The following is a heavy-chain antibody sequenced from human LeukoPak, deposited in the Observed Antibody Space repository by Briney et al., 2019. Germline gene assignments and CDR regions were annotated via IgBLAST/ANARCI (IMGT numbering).Heavy chain of an antibody. CDR2: ISSSSSYI. CDR1: GFTFSSYS. D-gene: IGHD1-26*01. CDR3: ARVGATVVQAFDI. J-gene: IGHJ3*02. V-gene: IGHV3-21*01. Sequence: GGSLRLSCAASGFTFSSYSMNWVRRAPGKGLEWVSSISSSSSYIYYADSVKGRFTISRDNAKNSLYLQMNSLRAEDTAVYYCARVGATVVQAFDIWGQGTMVTVSS.